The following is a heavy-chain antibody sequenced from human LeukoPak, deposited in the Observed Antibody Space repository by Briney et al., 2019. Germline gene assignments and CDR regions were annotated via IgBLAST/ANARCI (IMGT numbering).Heavy chain of an antibody. V-gene: IGHV1-8*02. D-gene: IGHD6-19*01. J-gene: IGHJ4*02. CDR3: ARVQWLAPQYYFDY. CDR1: GYTFNTYG. CDR2: MNPNSGNT. Sequence: ASVKVSCKASGYTFNTYGITWVRQAPGQGLEWMGWMNPNSGNTGYAQKFQGRVTMTRNTSISTAYMELSSLRSEDTAVYYCARVQWLAPQYYFDYWGQGTLVTVSS.